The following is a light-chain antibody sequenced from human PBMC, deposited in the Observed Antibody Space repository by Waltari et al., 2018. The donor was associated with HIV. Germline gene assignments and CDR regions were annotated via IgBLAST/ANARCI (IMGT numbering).Light chain of an antibody. Sequence: DIVLTQSPDSMAVSLRERAPVNCPSSHTVLYSPDNRDYLAWYQVRPGQPPQLLIYWASTRQSGVPDRFSGSGSGTHFTLTISGLQAEDVAIYYCQQYYTTPQSFGQGTRLEI. CDR3: QQYYTTPQS. CDR2: WAS. CDR1: HTVLYSPDNRDY. J-gene: IGKJ2*03. V-gene: IGKV4-1*01.